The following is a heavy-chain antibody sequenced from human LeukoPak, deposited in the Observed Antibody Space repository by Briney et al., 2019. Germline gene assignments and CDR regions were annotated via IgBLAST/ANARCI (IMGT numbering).Heavy chain of an antibody. CDR3: ARAAYCGGDCPDGNWFDP. CDR1: GGSISSGGYY. CDR2: IYYSGST. D-gene: IGHD2-21*02. V-gene: IGHV4-31*01. J-gene: IGHJ5*02. Sequence: SETLSLTCTVSGGSISSGGYYWSWIRQHPGKGLEWIGYIYYSGSTYYNPSLKSQVTISVDTSKNQFSLKLSSVTAADTAVYYCARAAYCGGDCPDGNWFDPWGQGTLVTVSS.